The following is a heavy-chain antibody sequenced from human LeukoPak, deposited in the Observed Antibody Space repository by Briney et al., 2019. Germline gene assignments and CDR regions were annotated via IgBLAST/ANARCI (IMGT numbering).Heavy chain of an antibody. Sequence: GGSLRLSCTASGFIFRDYYMNWIRQAPGKGLEWVSFITTDGTTKSYSDSVKGRFTISRDNAKNSLYLQMNSLRAEDTAVYHCATYSSGWYGFYYWYGMDVWGQGTTVTISS. J-gene: IGHJ6*02. D-gene: IGHD6-19*01. CDR1: GFIFRDYY. CDR2: ITTDGTTK. CDR3: ATYSSGWYGFYYWYGMDV. V-gene: IGHV3-11*01.